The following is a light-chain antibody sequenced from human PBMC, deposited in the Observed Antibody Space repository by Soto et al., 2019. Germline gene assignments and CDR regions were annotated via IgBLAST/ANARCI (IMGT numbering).Light chain of an antibody. Sequence: IVLTQSPGTLSLSPGERATLSCRASQSVSGNNLDWYQQKPGQPPRLRLHGASNRATAIPARFIRRGCETDATLTLSSLEPEDCTLDFCQQYGNTLWTFGQGNKVEIK. CDR1: QSVSGNN. CDR3: QQYGNTLWT. J-gene: IGKJ1*01. V-gene: IGKV3-20*01. CDR2: GAS.